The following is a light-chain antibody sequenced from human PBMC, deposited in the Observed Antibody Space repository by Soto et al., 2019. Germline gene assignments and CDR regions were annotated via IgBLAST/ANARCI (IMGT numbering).Light chain of an antibody. CDR2: EVS. Sequence: SARAHPASVSWSPGHSIAISCTGTSSDIGTFKYVSWYQQHPGKAPKLLIYEVSVRPSGISGRFSGSKSGNTASLTISALRAEEEADYYCSSYRATNHEVFGTGTKVTVL. CDR1: SSDIGTFKY. CDR3: SSYRATNHEV. J-gene: IGLJ1*01. V-gene: IGLV2-14*01.